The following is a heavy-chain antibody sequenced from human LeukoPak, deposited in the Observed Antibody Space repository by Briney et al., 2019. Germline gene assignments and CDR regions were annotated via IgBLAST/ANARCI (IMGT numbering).Heavy chain of an antibody. V-gene: IGHV3-64D*06. D-gene: IGHD6-13*01. Sequence: PGGSRRLSCSASGFTFSSYAMHWVRQAPGKGLEYVSAISSNGGSTYYADPVKGRFTISRDNSKNTLYLQMSSLRAEDTAVYYCVKDAAMYSSSWYGDYWGQGTLVTVSS. CDR1: GFTFSSYA. CDR2: ISSNGGST. CDR3: VKDAAMYSSSWYGDY. J-gene: IGHJ4*02.